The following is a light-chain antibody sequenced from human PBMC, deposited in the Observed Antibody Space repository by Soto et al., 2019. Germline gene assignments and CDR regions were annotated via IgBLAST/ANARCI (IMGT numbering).Light chain of an antibody. J-gene: IGKJ4*01. CDR3: QQDSNWPTLN. Sequence: ELVMTQSPATLSVSPGGRATLSCRASQSVKNKLAWYQQKLGQAPRLLIYDASTRSTGIPARFSGSGSGTDFTLTISSLQPEDFAIYYCQQDSNWPTLNFGGGTEVEIK. CDR1: QSVKNK. V-gene: IGKV3-15*01. CDR2: DAS.